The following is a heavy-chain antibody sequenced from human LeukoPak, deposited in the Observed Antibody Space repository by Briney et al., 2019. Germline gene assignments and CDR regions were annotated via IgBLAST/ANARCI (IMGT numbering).Heavy chain of an antibody. CDR2: TNSDGSST. J-gene: IGHJ2*01. CDR3: TKTFYYESSGYYPYWYFDL. V-gene: IGHV3-74*01. Sequence: GGSLRLSCAASGFTFDTYWMHWVRQAPGKGLVWVSRTNSDGSSTTYADSVKGRFTISRDNAKNTLYLQMNSLRDEDTAVYYCTKTFYYESSGYYPYWYFDLWGRGTLVTVSS. D-gene: IGHD3-22*01. CDR1: GFTFDTYW.